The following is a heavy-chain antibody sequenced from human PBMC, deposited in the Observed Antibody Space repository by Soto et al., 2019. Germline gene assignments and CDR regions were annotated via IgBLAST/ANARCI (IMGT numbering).Heavy chain of an antibody. Sequence: SETLSLTCTVSGGSISGYYWGWIRQPPGKGLEWIGSIYYSGSTNYNPSLRSRVTISVDTSKNQFSLKLSSVIAADTAVYYCARVNMAAAVHFDYWGQGTLVTVSS. CDR3: ARVNMAAAVHFDY. CDR1: GGSISGYY. V-gene: IGHV4-59*01. J-gene: IGHJ4*02. D-gene: IGHD6-13*01. CDR2: IYYSGST.